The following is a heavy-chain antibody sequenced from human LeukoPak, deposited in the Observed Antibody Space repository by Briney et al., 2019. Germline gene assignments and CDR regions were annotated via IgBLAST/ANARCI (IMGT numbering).Heavy chain of an antibody. CDR2: INPSGGST. V-gene: IGHV1-46*01. CDR3: ARIVGYYDSSGYWGYFDY. J-gene: IGHJ4*02. Sequence: GASVKVSCKASGYTFTSYYMHWVRQAPGQGLEWMGIINPSGGSTSYAQKFQGRVTMTRDTSTSTVYMELSSLRSEDTAVYYCARIVGYYDSSGYWGYFDYWGQGTLVTVSS. CDR1: GYTFTSYY. D-gene: IGHD3-22*01.